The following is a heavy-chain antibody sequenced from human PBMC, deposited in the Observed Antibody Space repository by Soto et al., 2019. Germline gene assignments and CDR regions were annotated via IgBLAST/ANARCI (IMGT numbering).Heavy chain of an antibody. CDR1: GGSFSRYY. CDR2: VNHSGST. CDR3: TGARGYSYGYEF. J-gene: IGHJ4*02. D-gene: IGHD5-18*01. V-gene: IGHV4-34*04. Sequence: SETLSLTCGVFGGSFSRYYWSWIRQPPGKGLEWIGEVNHSGSTNHNPSLKSRTTISVDTSKNQVSLKLSSVTAADTAVYYCTGARGYSYGYEFWGQGTLVTVSS.